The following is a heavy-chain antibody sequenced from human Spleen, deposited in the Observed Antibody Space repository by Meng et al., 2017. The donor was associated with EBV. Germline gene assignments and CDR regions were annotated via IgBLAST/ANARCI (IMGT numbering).Heavy chain of an antibody. CDR3: ARGGGYCSGGNCYNWGAY. V-gene: IGHV3-21*01. D-gene: IGHD2-15*01. Sequence: EVQLVESGGGLVKPGGSRIISCAASGFPFSDYSMNWIRQAPGKGLEWVSSVSRTSSFIYYADSVKGRFTISRDDAKNSLFLQMNSLRVEDTAVYYCARGGGYCSGGNCYNWGAYWGQGVLVTVSS. CDR2: VSRTSSFI. CDR1: GFPFSDYS. J-gene: IGHJ4*02.